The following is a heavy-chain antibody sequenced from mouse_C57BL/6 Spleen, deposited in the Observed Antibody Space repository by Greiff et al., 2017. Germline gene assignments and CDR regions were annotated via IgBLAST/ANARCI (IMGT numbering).Heavy chain of an antibody. CDR3: ARPYGSSYEGYFDY. Sequence: QVQLKESGPELVKPGASVKISCKASGYAFSSSWMNWVKQRPGKGLEWIGRIYPGDGDTNYNGKFKGKATLTADKSSSTAYMQLSSLTSEDSAVYFCARPYGSSYEGYFDYWGQGTTLTVSS. D-gene: IGHD1-1*01. J-gene: IGHJ2*01. V-gene: IGHV1-82*01. CDR2: IYPGDGDT. CDR1: GYAFSSSW.